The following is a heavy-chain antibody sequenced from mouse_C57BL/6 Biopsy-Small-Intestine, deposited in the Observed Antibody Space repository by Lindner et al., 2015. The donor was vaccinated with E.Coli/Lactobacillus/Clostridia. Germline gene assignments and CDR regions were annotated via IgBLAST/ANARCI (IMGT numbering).Heavy chain of an antibody. V-gene: IGHV1-7*01. J-gene: IGHJ1*01. D-gene: IGHD1-1*01. CDR2: ISAYNGNT. CDR1: GYTFTSYG. Sequence: SVKVSCKASGYTFTSYGISWVRQAPGQGLEWMGWISAYNGNTNYAQKLQGRVTMTTDTSTSTAYMELRSLRSDDTAVYYCARDHDYGGNYWYFDLWGRGTLVTVSS. CDR3: ARDHDYGGNYWYFDL.